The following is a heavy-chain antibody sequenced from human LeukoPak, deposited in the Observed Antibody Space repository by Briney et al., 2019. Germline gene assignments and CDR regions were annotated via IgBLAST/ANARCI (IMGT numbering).Heavy chain of an antibody. D-gene: IGHD3-22*01. CDR1: GFIFSSYS. J-gene: IGHJ4*02. Sequence: GGSLRLSCAASGFIFSSYSMNWVRQAQGKGLEWVSSISSSSTYIYYADSVKGRFTISRDNAKNSLYLQMNSLRAEGTAVYYCARRYYYDSSGYYDYWGQGTLVTVSS. V-gene: IGHV3-21*01. CDR2: ISSSSTYI. CDR3: ARRYYYDSSGYYDY.